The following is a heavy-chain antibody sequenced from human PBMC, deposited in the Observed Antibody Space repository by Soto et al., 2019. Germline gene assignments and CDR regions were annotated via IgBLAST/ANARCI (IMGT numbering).Heavy chain of an antibody. CDR3: ARHVRYSSSWYYYYYYYYGMDV. J-gene: IGHJ6*02. CDR2: IYYSGST. D-gene: IGHD6-13*01. CDR1: GGSIGSSSDY. V-gene: IGHV4-39*01. Sequence: TSETLSLTCTVSGGSIGSSSDYWGWIRQPPGKELEWIGSIYYSGSTYYNPSLKSRVTISVDTSKNQFSLKLSSVTAADTAVYYCARHVRYSSSWYYYYYYYYGMDVWGQGTTVTVSS.